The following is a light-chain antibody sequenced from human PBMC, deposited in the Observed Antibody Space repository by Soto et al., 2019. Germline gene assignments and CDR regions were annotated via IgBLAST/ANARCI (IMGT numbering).Light chain of an antibody. CDR1: QGLSGSY. Sequence: EIVLTQSPCTLSLSPGERATLSCRASQGLSGSYLSGYQQKPGQAPRLRSYGASSRATGIPDRCSGRAATTDFTLNISRVEEEDLVEYYCQQYGSLPITFGQGTRLEIK. V-gene: IGKV3-20*01. CDR2: GAS. J-gene: IGKJ5*01. CDR3: QQYGSLPIT.